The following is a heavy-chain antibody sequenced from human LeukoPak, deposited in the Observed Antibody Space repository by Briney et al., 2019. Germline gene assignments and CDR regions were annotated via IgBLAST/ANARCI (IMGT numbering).Heavy chain of an antibody. V-gene: IGHV3-30*01. D-gene: IGHD3-9*01. CDR3: AREFYDILTGYYTQDAFDI. J-gene: IGHJ3*02. Sequence: GGSLRLSCAASGFTFSSYAMHWVRQAPGKGLEWVAVISYDGSNKYYADSVKGRFTISRDNSKNTLYLQMNSLRAEDTAVYYCAREFYDILTGYYTQDAFDIWGQGTMVTVSS. CDR2: ISYDGSNK. CDR1: GFTFSSYA.